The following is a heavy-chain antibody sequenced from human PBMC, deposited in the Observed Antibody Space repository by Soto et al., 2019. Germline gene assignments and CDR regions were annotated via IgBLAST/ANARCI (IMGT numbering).Heavy chain of an antibody. V-gene: IGHV5-51*01. CDR1: GYRFTTYW. D-gene: IGHD3-3*01. CDR2: IQPGDSDT. Sequence: RESLKISCKGSGYRFTTYWIGWVRQKPGRGLEWMGIIQPGDSDTRYSPSFQGQVTISADKSISTAYLQWSSLRASDTAMYYCARGGVSTRTFDYWGQGTPVTVS. CDR3: ARGGVSTRTFDY. J-gene: IGHJ4*02.